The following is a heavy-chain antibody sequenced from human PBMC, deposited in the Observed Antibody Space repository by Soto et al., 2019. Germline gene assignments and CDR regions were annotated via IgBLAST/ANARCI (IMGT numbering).Heavy chain of an antibody. CDR1: GGSISSYY. Sequence: SETLSLTXTVPGGSISSYYWSWIRQPPGKGLEWIGYIYYSGSTNYNPSLKSRVTISVDTSKNQFSLKLSSVTAADTAVYYCARGAYIDYGASGYYGMDVWGQGTTVTVSS. V-gene: IGHV4-59*01. CDR2: IYYSGST. CDR3: ARGAYIDYGASGYYGMDV. J-gene: IGHJ6*02. D-gene: IGHD2-15*01.